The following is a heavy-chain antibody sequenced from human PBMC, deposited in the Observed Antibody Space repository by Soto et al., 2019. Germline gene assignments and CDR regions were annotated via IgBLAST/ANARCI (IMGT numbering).Heavy chain of an antibody. J-gene: IGHJ4*02. CDR3: ARSIVVVTAADY. CDR2: INAGNGNT. Sequence: ASVKVCCKASVYTINSNAMHWVRQAPGQRLEWMGWINAGNGNTKYSQKFQGRVTITRDTSASTAYMELSSLRSEDTAVYYCARSIVVVTAADYWGQGTLVTVSS. CDR1: VYTINSNA. D-gene: IGHD2-21*02. V-gene: IGHV1-3*01.